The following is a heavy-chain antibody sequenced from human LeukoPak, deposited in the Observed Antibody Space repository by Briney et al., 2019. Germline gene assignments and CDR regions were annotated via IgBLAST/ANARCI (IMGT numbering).Heavy chain of an antibody. V-gene: IGHV3-23*01. J-gene: IGHJ4*02. CDR2: VSATAGTI. CDR1: GFTFSSYA. D-gene: IGHD6-13*01. CDR3: AKAVSTFSTTRYQFADS. Sequence: RGSLRLSCAASGFTFSSYAMIWVRQAPGKGLEWVSTVSATAGTIYYADSVKGRFTISRDNSKKTLYLQMSSLRAEDTATYYCAKAVSTFSTTRYQFADSWGQGTLVTVSS.